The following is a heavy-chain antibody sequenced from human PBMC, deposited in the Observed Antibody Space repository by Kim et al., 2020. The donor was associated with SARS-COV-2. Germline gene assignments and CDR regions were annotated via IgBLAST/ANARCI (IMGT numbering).Heavy chain of an antibody. Sequence: SETLSLTCTVSGGSISSYYWSWIRQPPGKGLEWIGYIYYSGSADYNPSLKSRVTISVDTSRNHFSLRLSSVTAADTAVYSCSRSPRYYTSARDWGPG. CDR1: GGSISSYY. CDR2: IYYSGSA. V-gene: IGHV4-59*01. J-gene: IGHJ4*02. D-gene: IGHD1-26*01. CDR3: SRSPRYYTSARD.